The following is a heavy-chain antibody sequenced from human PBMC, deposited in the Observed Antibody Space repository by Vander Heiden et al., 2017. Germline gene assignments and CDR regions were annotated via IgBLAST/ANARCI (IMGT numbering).Heavy chain of an antibody. D-gene: IGHD3-16*02. CDR3: ARAIDPRVVYFDY. Sequence: EVQLVESGGGLVQPGGSLRLSCAASGFPFSSSTMHLVRQAPGKGLEWVSYISRSSSTIYYADSVKGRFTISRDNAKNSLYLQMNSLRAEETAVYYCARAIDPRVVYFDYWGQGTLVTVSS. CDR1: GFPFSSST. V-gene: IGHV3-48*01. J-gene: IGHJ4*02. CDR2: ISRSSSTI.